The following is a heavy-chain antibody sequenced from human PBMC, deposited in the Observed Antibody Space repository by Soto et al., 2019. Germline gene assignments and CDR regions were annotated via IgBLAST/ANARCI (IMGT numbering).Heavy chain of an antibody. CDR2: ILHDGSAE. Sequence: GGSLRLSCAASGFTFTSYGMHWVRQAPGKGLEWMALILHDGSAEYYADSVKGRFTISRNNSKNTLYLQMNSLRAEDTAVYYCARSRDGYSFYFYYGMDGWGQGTTVTVSS. D-gene: IGHD4-4*01. V-gene: IGHV3-30*03. CDR3: ARSRDGYSFYFYYGMDG. CDR1: GFTFTSYG. J-gene: IGHJ6*02.